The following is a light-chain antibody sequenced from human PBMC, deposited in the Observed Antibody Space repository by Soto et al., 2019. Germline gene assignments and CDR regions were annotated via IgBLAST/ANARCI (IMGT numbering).Light chain of an antibody. CDR3: QQYGYLVT. CDR2: GAS. Sequence: EIVLTQSPGTLSLSPVERATLSCRASQSITNNYLAWYQQKPGRAHRLLIYGASSRATGIPDRFSGSGSGTDFTLTISRLEPEDFAMYYCQQYGYLVTFGGGTKVDIK. CDR1: QSITNNY. J-gene: IGKJ4*01. V-gene: IGKV3-20*01.